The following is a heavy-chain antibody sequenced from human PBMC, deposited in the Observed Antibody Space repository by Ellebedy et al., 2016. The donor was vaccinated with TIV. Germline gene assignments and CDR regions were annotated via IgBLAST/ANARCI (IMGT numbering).Heavy chain of an antibody. V-gene: IGHV3-72*01. CDR2: IRSKLRGYTT. CDR3: ARVGDYFAFDI. Sequence: GESLKISXAASGFIFSDHHMDWARQAPGKGLEWVGRIRSKLRGYTTEYAASVRGRFTISRDDSTNSLYLQMNSLKTEDTAVYYCARVGDYFAFDIWGPGTMVTVSS. D-gene: IGHD4-17*01. CDR1: GFIFSDHH. J-gene: IGHJ3*02.